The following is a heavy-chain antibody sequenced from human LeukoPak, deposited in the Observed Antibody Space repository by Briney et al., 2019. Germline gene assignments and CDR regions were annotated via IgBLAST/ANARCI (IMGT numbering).Heavy chain of an antibody. CDR3: ARGYRPRYGTYYGFWSGPNWFDP. J-gene: IGHJ5*02. CDR2: ISYSGST. D-gene: IGHD3-3*01. V-gene: IGHV4-39*01. Sequence: SETLSLTCTVSGGSISSSTYYWGWIRQPPGKGLEWIGSISYSGSTYYNPSLKSRVTISVDTSKNQFSLKLTSLTAADTAVYYCARGYRPRYGTYYGFWSGPNWFDPWGQGTLVTVSS. CDR1: GGSISSSTYY.